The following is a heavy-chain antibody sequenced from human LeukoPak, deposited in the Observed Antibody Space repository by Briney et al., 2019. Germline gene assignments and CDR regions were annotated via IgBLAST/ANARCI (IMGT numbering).Heavy chain of an antibody. Sequence: ASVKVSCKASGYTFTSYGISWVRQAPGQGLEWMGWISAYNGNTNYAQKLQGRVTMTTDTSTSTAYMELRSLRSDDTAVYYCARSGDYDILTGYPGLPPYYYYGMDVWGQGTTVTVSS. J-gene: IGHJ6*02. CDR1: GYTFTSYG. D-gene: IGHD3-9*01. CDR3: ARSGDYDILTGYPGLPPYYYYGMDV. CDR2: ISAYNGNT. V-gene: IGHV1-18*01.